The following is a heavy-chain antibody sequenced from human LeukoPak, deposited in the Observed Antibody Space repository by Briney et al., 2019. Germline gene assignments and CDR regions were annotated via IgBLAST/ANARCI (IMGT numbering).Heavy chain of an antibody. J-gene: IGHJ3*02. CDR2: ISSSSSYI. CDR1: GFTFSSCS. D-gene: IGHD4-17*01. CDR3: AKAMTTVTFDAFDI. Sequence: GGSLRLSCAASGFTFSSCSMNWVRQAPGKGLGWVSSISSSSSYIYYADSVKGRFTISRDNAKNSLYLQMNSLRAEDTAVYYCAKAMTTVTFDAFDIWGQGTMVTVSS. V-gene: IGHV3-21*01.